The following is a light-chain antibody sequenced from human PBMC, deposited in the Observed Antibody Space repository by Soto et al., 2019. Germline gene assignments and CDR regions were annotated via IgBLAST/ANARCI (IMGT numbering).Light chain of an antibody. CDR1: QGISSY. CDR3: QQYYSFPRT. Sequence: AIRITQSPSSLSASTGDRVTITCRASQGISSYLVWYQQKPGKAPKLLIYAASTLQSGVPSRFSGSGSGTDFTLTISCLQSEDFATYYCQQYYSFPRTFGQGTKVDIK. CDR2: AAS. J-gene: IGKJ1*01. V-gene: IGKV1-8*01.